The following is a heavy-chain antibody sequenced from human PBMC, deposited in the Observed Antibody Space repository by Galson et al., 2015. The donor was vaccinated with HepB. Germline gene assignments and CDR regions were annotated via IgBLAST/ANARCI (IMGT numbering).Heavy chain of an antibody. J-gene: IGHJ4*02. CDR3: ARARGLSGERYFDY. V-gene: IGHV1-3*01. Sequence: SVKVSCKASGYTFTSYAMHWVRQAPGQRLEWMGWINAGNGNTKYSQKFQGRVTITRDTSASTAYMELSSLRSEDTAVYYCARARGLSGERYFDYWGQGTLVTVSS. CDR2: INAGNGNT. CDR1: GYTFTSYA. D-gene: IGHD7-27*01.